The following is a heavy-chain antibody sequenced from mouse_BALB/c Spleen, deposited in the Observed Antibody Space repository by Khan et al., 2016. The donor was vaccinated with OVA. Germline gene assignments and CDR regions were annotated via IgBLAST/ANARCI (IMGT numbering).Heavy chain of an antibody. CDR1: GYSITSGYG. V-gene: IGHV3-2*02. J-gene: IGHJ2*01. CDR3: ARTARITY. Sequence: EVQLQESGPGLVKPSQSLSLTCTVTGYSITSGYGWNWIRQFPGNKLEWMGYISYSGSTSYNPSLKGRISITRDTSKNQFFLQFNSVTTEDSATYYCARTARITYWGQGTTLTVSS. CDR2: ISYSGST. D-gene: IGHD1-2*01.